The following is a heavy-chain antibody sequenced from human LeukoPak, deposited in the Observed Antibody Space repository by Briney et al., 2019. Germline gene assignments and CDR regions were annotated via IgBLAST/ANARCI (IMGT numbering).Heavy chain of an antibody. CDR1: GFTFSSYA. V-gene: IGHV3-30*04. J-gene: IGHJ4*02. CDR2: ISYDGSNK. CDR3: ARDPIAARPCYFDY. Sequence: GGSLRLSCAASGFTFSSYAMHWVRQAPGKGLEWVAVISYDGSNKYYADSVKGRFTISRDNSKNTLYLQMNSLRAEDTAVYYCARDPIAARPCYFDYWGQGTLVTVSS. D-gene: IGHD6-6*01.